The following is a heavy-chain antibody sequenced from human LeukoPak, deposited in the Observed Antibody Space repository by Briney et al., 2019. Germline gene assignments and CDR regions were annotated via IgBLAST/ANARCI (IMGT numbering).Heavy chain of an antibody. CDR1: GGSISTNSYY. V-gene: IGHV4-39*01. D-gene: IGHD2-21*01. CDR2: TYDSRSI. Sequence: PSETLSLTCTVSGGSISTNSYYWGWIRQPPGRGLEWIGYTYDSRSIYYTPSLKSRVTISVDTSQNQVSLNLYSVTAADTAVYYCARLHMDNWFDPWGQGTLVTVSS. CDR3: ARLHMDNWFDP. J-gene: IGHJ5*02.